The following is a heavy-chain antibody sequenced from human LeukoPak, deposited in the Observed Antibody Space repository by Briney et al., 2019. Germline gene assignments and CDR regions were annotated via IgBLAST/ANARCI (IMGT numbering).Heavy chain of an antibody. CDR1: GGSISSYF. CDR2: IYSSGST. J-gene: IGHJ6*03. D-gene: IGHD3-10*01. Sequence: PSETLSLTCTVSGGSISSYFWSWIRQPAGKGLEWIGYIYSSGSTNYNPSLKGRVTMPVDTSQNQFSLKLSSVTAADTAVYYCAREEGGYGSGGYFFVLYYYYMDVWGKGTTVTVSS. V-gene: IGHV4-4*07. CDR3: AREEGGYGSGGYFFVLYYYYMDV.